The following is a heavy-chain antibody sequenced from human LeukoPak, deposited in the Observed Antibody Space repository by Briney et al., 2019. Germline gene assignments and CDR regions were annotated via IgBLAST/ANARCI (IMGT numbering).Heavy chain of an antibody. J-gene: IGHJ4*02. CDR2: ISGSGGST. D-gene: IGHD3-22*01. Sequence: GASLRLSCAASGFTFSSYAMSWVRQAPGKGLEWVSAISGSGGSTYYADSVKGRFTISRDSSKNTLFLQMNSLRAEDTAVYYCARHSYDGTTYYHPFDYWGQGTLVTVSS. CDR3: ARHSYDGTTYYHPFDY. CDR1: GFTFSSYA. V-gene: IGHV3-23*01.